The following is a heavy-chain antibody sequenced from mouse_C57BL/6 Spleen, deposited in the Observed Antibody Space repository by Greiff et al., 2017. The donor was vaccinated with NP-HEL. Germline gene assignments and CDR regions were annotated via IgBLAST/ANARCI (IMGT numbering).Heavy chain of an antibody. CDR3: AREDRPWYFDV. CDR2: ISDGGSYT. Sequence: EVKLMESGGGLVKPGGSLKLSCAASGFTFSSYAMSWVRQTPEKRLEWVATISDGGSYTYYPDNVKGRFTISRDNAKNNLYLQMSHLKSEDTAMYYCAREDRPWYFDVWGTGTTVTVSS. V-gene: IGHV5-4*01. CDR1: GFTFSSYA. J-gene: IGHJ1*03.